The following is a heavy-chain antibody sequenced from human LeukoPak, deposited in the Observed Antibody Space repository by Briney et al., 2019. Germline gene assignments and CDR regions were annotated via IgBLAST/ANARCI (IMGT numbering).Heavy chain of an antibody. D-gene: IGHD6-19*01. CDR1: GGYISSSSYD. Sequence: SETLSLTWTVAGGYISSSSYDWGWIREPPGKGLEGIGSIYYSGSTYYTPSLKSRVTISVDTSTNQFSLKLSSLTAADTAVYYCARIGSGLLDYWGQGTLVTVSS. J-gene: IGHJ4*02. CDR2: IYYSGST. V-gene: IGHV4-39*07. CDR3: ARIGSGLLDY.